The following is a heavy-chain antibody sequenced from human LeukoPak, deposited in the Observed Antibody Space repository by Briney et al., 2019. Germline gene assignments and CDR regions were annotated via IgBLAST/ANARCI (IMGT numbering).Heavy chain of an antibody. Sequence: MSSETLSLTCAVYGGSFSGYYWSWIRQPPGKGLEWIGEINHSGSTNYNPSLKSRVTISVDTSKNQFSLKLSSVTAADTAVYYCARHFGYSSSWCAFDIWGQGTMVTVSS. V-gene: IGHV4-34*01. CDR2: INHSGST. D-gene: IGHD6-13*01. CDR1: GGSFSGYY. CDR3: ARHFGYSSSWCAFDI. J-gene: IGHJ3*02.